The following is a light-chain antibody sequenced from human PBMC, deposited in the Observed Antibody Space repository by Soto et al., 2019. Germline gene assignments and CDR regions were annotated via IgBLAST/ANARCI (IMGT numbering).Light chain of an antibody. Sequence: ETMLTQSQATLSASPGESVTLSCRATQSVTYNLAWYQQKPGQAPRLLIYGASIRATGIPARFSGSGSGTDFTLTISRLEPEDFAVYYCQQYSNSPLTFGGGTKVDI. V-gene: IGKV3-15*01. J-gene: IGKJ4*01. CDR3: QQYSNSPLT. CDR2: GAS. CDR1: QSVTYN.